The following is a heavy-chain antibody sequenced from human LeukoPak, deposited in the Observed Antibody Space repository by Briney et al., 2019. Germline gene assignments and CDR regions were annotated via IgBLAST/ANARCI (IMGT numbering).Heavy chain of an antibody. CDR2: INTYNGNT. Sequence: ASVKLSCKASGYTFTTFGISWVRRAPGQGLEWMGWINTYNGNTNYAQKLQGRVTVTTDTSTSTAYMELRSLRSDDTAVYYCARALAGPLQYFQHWGQGTLVTVSS. V-gene: IGHV1-18*01. CDR3: ARALAGPLQYFQH. J-gene: IGHJ1*01. D-gene: IGHD6-19*01. CDR1: GYTFTTFG.